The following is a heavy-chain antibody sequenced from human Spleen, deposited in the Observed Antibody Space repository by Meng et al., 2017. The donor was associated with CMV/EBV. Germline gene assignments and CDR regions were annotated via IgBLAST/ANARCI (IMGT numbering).Heavy chain of an antibody. V-gene: IGHV4-59*01. CDR1: GGYISSYY. CDR2: IYYSGST. CDR3: ARGFSSGWYIP. J-gene: IGHJ5*02. D-gene: IGHD6-19*01. Sequence: LTCTVYGGYISSYYWSWIRQPPGKGLEWIGYIYYSGSTNYNPSLKSRVTISVDTSKNQFSLKLSSVTAADTAVYYCARGFSSGWYIPWGQGTLVTVSS.